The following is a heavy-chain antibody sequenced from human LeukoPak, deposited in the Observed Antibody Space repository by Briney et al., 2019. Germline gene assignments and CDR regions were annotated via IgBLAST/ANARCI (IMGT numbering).Heavy chain of an antibody. CDR1: GYTFTGYY. V-gene: IGHV1-2*02. CDR3: ATLTGMATIYFDY. J-gene: IGHJ4*02. D-gene: IGHD5-24*01. CDR2: INPNSGGT. Sequence: ASVKVSCTPSGYTFTGYYMHWVRQAPGQGLGWMGWINPNSGGTNYAQKFQGRVTMTRDTSISTAYMELSRLRSDDTAVYYCATLTGMATIYFDYWGQGTLVTVSS.